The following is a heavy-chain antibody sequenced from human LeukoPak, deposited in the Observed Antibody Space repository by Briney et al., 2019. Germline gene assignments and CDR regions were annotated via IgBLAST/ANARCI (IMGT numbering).Heavy chain of an antibody. V-gene: IGHV3-33*06. CDR1: GFTFSSYG. CDR3: AKENYYDSSGPENAFDI. Sequence: GGSLRLSRAASGFTFSSYGMHWVRQAPGKGLEWVAVIWYDGSNKYYADSVKGRFTISRDNSKNTLYLQMNSLRAEDTAVYYCAKENYYDSSGPENAFDIWGQGTMVTVSS. J-gene: IGHJ3*02. CDR2: IWYDGSNK. D-gene: IGHD3-22*01.